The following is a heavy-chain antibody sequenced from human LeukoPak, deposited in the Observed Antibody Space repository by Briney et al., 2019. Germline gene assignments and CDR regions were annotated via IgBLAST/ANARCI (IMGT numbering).Heavy chain of an antibody. V-gene: IGHV3-11*06. CDR2: ISTSSTYT. Sequence: GGSLRLSCAASGFTFSDYYMSWIRQAPGKGLEWVSCISTSSTYTNYADSVKGRFTTSGDNSKNTLYLQMNSLRAEDTAVYYCARGGSTAGYYFDYWGQGTLVTVSS. D-gene: IGHD6-13*01. J-gene: IGHJ4*02. CDR1: GFTFSDYY. CDR3: ARGGSTAGYYFDY.